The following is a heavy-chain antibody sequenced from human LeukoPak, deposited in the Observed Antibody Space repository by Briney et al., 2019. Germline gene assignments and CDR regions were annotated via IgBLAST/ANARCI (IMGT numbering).Heavy chain of an antibody. J-gene: IGHJ5*02. CDR2: INHSGST. CDR1: GGSFSGYY. Sequence: SETLSLTCAVYGGSFSGYYWSWIRQPPGKGLEWIGEINHSGSTNYNPSLKSRVTISVDTSKNQFSLKLSSVTAADTAVYYCASTQIVGATSWGQGTLVTVSS. D-gene: IGHD1-26*01. V-gene: IGHV4-34*01. CDR3: ASTQIVGATS.